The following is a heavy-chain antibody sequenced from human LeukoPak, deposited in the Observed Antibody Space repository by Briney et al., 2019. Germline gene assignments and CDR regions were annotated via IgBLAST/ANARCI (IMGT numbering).Heavy chain of an antibody. CDR1: GGSFSGYY. CDR3: TRIQLGYCSSTSCYNLPGVRFDP. CDR2: INHSGST. Sequence: SETLSLTCAVYGGSFSGYYWSWIRQPPGKGLEWIGEINHSGSTKYNPSLKSRVTISVDTSKNQFSLKLSSVTAAETAVYYCTRIQLGYCSSTSCYNLPGVRFDPWGQGTLVTVSS. D-gene: IGHD2-2*02. J-gene: IGHJ5*02. V-gene: IGHV4-34*01.